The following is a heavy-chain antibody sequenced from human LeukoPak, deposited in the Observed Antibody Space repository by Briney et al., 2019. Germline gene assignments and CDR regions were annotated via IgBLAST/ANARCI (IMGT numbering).Heavy chain of an antibody. CDR1: VFTFSSYA. CDR3: ARALRIYYYFDY. J-gene: IGHJ4*02. D-gene: IGHD1-26*01. V-gene: IGHV3-23*01. CDR2: FSPSGGGT. Sequence: GGSLRLSCAASVFTFSSYAMSWVRQAPGKGLEWVSAFSPSGGGTYYADSVKGRFTISRDNSKNTLYLQMNSLRAEDTAVYYCARALRIYYYFDYWGQGTLVTVSS.